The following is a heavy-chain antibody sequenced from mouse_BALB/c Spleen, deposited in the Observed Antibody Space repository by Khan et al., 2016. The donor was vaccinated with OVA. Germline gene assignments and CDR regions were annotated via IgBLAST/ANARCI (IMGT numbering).Heavy chain of an antibody. CDR2: IWSDGST. D-gene: IGHD2-10*01. CDR3: ARQPYYHYYVMDY. J-gene: IGHJ4*01. Sequence: VQLQQSGPGLVAPSQSLSITCTISGFSLTNYGIHWVRQPPGKGLEWLVVIWSDGSTTYNSALKSRLSISKDNPKSQVFLKMNSLQTYDTAMYYGARQPYYHYYVMDYWGQGTSVTVSS. CDR1: GFSLTNYG. V-gene: IGHV2-6-1*01.